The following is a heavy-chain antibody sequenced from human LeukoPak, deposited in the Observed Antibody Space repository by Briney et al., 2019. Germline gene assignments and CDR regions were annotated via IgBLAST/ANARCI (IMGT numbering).Heavy chain of an antibody. CDR2: ISYDGRKE. CDR3: ANEVVPESSDMWYGELFDS. CDR1: GFTFSNYA. V-gene: IGHV3-30-3*02. Sequence: GGSLRLSCTSSGFTFSNYAMHWVRQAPGKGLEWVAVISYDGRKEYYEDSVKGRFTISRDNSKNTLFLRMDSLRGEDTALYYCANEVVPESSDMWYGELFDSWGQGTLVTVSS. J-gene: IGHJ4*02. D-gene: IGHD3-10*01.